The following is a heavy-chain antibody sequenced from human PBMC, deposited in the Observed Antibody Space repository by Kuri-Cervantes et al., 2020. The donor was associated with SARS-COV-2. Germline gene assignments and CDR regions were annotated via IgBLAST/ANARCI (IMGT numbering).Heavy chain of an antibody. CDR1: GFTFSSYA. D-gene: IGHD2-2*02. CDR2: ISGSGGST. J-gene: IGHJ6*02. Sequence: ETLSLTCAASGFTFSSYAMSWVRQAPGKGLEWVSAISGSGGSTYYADSVKGRFTISRDNSKNTLYLQMNSLRAEDTAVYYCAKGEYQLLYGGISGYYYGMDVWGQGTTVTVSS. V-gene: IGHV3-23*01. CDR3: AKGEYQLLYGGISGYYYGMDV.